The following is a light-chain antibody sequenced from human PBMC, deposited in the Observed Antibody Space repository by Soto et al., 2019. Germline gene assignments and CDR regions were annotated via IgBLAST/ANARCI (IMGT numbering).Light chain of an antibody. CDR1: QSVSSSY. CDR3: QQYNNWWT. V-gene: IGKV3-15*01. J-gene: IGKJ1*01. Sequence: VFTLYTGTLSFSPGERATPSCRASQSVSSSYLAWYQQKPGRAPRLLIYGASTRATGIPARFSGSGSGTEFTLTISSLQSEDFAVYYCQQYNNWWTFGQGTMADIK. CDR2: GAS.